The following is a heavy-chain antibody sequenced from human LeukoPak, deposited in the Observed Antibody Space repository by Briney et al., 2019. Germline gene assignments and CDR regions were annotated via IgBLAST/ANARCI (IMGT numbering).Heavy chain of an antibody. CDR2: ISWNSGSI. CDR1: GYSFTSYW. Sequence: SLKISCKGSGYSFTSYWIGWVRQMPGKGLEWVSGISWNSGSIGYADSVKGRFTISRDNAKNSLYLQMNSLRAEDMALYYCAKADYYDSSGNFDIWGQGTMVTVSS. D-gene: IGHD3-22*01. V-gene: IGHV3-9*03. J-gene: IGHJ3*02. CDR3: AKADYYDSSGNFDI.